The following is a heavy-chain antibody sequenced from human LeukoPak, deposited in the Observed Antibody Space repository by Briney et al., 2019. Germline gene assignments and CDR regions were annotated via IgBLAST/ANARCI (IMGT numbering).Heavy chain of an antibody. V-gene: IGHV4-34*01. CDR2: INHSGST. J-gene: IGHJ6*03. CDR1: GGSFSGYY. Sequence: SETLSLTCAVYGGSFSGYYWSWIRQPPGKGLEWIGEINHSGSTNYNPSLKSRVTISEDTSKNQFSLKLSSVTAADTAVYYCAREVVAARPYYMDVWGKGTTVTVSS. D-gene: IGHD6-6*01. CDR3: AREVVAARPYYMDV.